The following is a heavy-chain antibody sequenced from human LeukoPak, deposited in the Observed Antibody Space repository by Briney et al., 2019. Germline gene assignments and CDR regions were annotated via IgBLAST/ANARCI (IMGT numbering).Heavy chain of an antibody. Sequence: GGSLKLSCAASGFTFSGSAIHWVRQSSGKGLEWVGQIDKKDKGYATATAYAASVKGRFTISRDDSINTAYLQMKSLKTEDTALYYCTRDSGTYNWFDPWGQGTLVSVSS. CDR2: IDKKDKGYATAT. V-gene: IGHV3-73*01. D-gene: IGHD1-26*01. CDR1: GFTFSGSA. CDR3: TRDSGTYNWFDP. J-gene: IGHJ5*02.